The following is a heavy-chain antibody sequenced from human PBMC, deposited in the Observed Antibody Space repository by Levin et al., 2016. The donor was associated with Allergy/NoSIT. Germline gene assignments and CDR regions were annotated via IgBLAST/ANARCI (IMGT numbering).Heavy chain of an antibody. CDR2: INSDGSST. Sequence: GGSLRLSCAASGFTFSSYWMHWVRQAPGKGLVWVSRINSDGSSTSYADSVKGRFTISRDNAKNTLYLQMNSLRAEDTAVYYCAREESYGDEFDYWGQGTLVTVSS. V-gene: IGHV3-74*01. J-gene: IGHJ4*02. D-gene: IGHD4-17*01. CDR1: GFTFSSYW. CDR3: AREESYGDEFDY.